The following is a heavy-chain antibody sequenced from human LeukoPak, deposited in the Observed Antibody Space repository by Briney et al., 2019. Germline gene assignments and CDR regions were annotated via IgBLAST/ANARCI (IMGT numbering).Heavy chain of an antibody. J-gene: IGHJ6*03. CDR2: TYTRGTT. CDR1: GVSSSDRSNYY. V-gene: IGHV4-30-2*01. CDR3: ARGRSDILTGYWSSRGTRKYYYYVDV. Sequence: SETLSLTCSVSGVSSSDRSNYYWSWMRQPLGKGLEWIGFTYTRGTTFYSPSLDGRVTISLDRSKNQFSLNLTSVTAADTAIYYCARGRSDILTGYWSSRGTRKYYYYVDVWGKGTTVTVSS. D-gene: IGHD3-9*01.